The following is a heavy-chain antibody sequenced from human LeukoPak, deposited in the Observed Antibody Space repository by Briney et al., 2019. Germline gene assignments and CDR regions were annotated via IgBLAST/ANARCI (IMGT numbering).Heavy chain of an antibody. Sequence: PSETLSLTCTVSGGSISSGDYYWSWIRQPPGKGLEWIGYIYYSGSTYYNPSLKSRVTISVDTSKNQFSLKLSSVTAAGTAVYYCARVVWTGTLTEYYYMDVWGKGTTVTVSS. V-gene: IGHV4-30-4*08. D-gene: IGHD1-1*01. CDR1: GGSISSGDYY. J-gene: IGHJ6*03. CDR3: ARVVWTGTLTEYYYMDV. CDR2: IYYSGST.